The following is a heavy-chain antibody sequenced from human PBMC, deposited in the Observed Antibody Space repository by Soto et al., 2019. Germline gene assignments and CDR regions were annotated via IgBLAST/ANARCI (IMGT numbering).Heavy chain of an antibody. D-gene: IGHD5-18*01. J-gene: IGHJ4*02. Sequence: QVQLVQSGAEVKKPGSSVKVSCKASGGTFGTYTISWVRQAPGQGLEWMGRIIPYLDITDYAQKFQRRFTIAADMSTTTAYMELNRLRSEDTAVYFCARDTTYWGQGTLVTVSS. V-gene: IGHV1-69*02. CDR3: ARDTTY. CDR2: IIPYLDIT. CDR1: GGTFGTYT.